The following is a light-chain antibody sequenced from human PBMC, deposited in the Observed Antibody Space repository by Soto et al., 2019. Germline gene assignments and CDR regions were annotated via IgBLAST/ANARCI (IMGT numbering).Light chain of an antibody. J-gene: IGLJ1*01. CDR1: TSDVGSYSL. V-gene: IGLV2-23*01. CDR3: YSYAGRRIYV. CDR2: EDS. Sequence: QSALTQPASVSGSPGQSITMSCTGTTSDVGSYSLLSWYQQHPGKAPKLMIYEDSKRPSGVSNRFPGSKSGNTASLTISGLQAEDEADYYCYSYAGRRIYVFGTGTKVTVL.